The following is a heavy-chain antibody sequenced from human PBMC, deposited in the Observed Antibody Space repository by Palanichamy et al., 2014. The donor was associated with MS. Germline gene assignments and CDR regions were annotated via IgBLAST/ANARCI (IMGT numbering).Heavy chain of an antibody. CDR2: IYSGGST. Sequence: EVQLVESGGGLIQPGGSLRLSRAASGFTVSSNYMSWVRQAPGKGLEWVSVIYSGGSTYYADSVKGRFTISRDNSKNTLYLQMNSLRAEDTAAYYCARDLLGTVTEDYWGQGTLVTVSS. CDR3: ARDLLGTVTEDY. J-gene: IGHJ4*02. V-gene: IGHV3-53*01. CDR1: GFTVSSNY. D-gene: IGHD4-17*01.